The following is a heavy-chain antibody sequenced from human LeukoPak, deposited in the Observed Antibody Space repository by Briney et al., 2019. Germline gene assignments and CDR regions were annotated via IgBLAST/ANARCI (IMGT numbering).Heavy chain of an antibody. CDR2: ISSSSSTI. D-gene: IGHD6-13*01. CDR1: GFTFSSYS. J-gene: IGHJ5*02. CDR3: ARDSSSWYNWFDP. V-gene: IGHV3-48*04. Sequence: PGGSLRLSCAASGFTFSSYSMNWVRQAPGKGLEWVSYISSSSSTIYYADSVKSRFTISRDNAKNSLYLQMNSLRAEDTAVYYCARDSSSWYNWFDPWGQGTLVTVSS.